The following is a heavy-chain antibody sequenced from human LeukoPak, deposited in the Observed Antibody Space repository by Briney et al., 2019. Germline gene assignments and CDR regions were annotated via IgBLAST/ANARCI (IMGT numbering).Heavy chain of an antibody. D-gene: IGHD2-8*01. CDR1: GGSVSSGRYY. Sequence: SETLSLTCTVSGGSVSSGRYYWSWIRQPPGKGLEWISYIYYSGSTSYNPSYSSGSTNYSPSLKSRVTISIDTSKNQFSLRLNSVTAADTAVYYCARASGVSSYLLPIWGQGTLVTVSS. V-gene: IGHV4-61*01. J-gene: IGHJ4*02. CDR3: ARASGVSSYLLPI. CDR2: IYYSGSTSYNPSYSSGST.